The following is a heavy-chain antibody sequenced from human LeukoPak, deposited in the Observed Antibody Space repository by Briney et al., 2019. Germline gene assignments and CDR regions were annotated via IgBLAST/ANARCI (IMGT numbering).Heavy chain of an antibody. D-gene: IGHD3-22*01. V-gene: IGHV3-48*03. CDR2: ISISETSI. J-gene: IGHJ3*02. Sequence: GGSLRLSCAVSGVTCNDHEMNWVRQAPGRGLEWVSYISISETSIYYADSVKGRFTISRDSAKNSLYLQMNSLRAEDTAVYYCARWGGRGYYYNAFDIWGPGTMVTVAS. CDR1: GVTCNDHE. CDR3: ARWGGRGYYYNAFDI.